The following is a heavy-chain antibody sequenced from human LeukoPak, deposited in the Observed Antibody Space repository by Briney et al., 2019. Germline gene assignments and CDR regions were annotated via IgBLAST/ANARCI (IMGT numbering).Heavy chain of an antibody. J-gene: IGHJ3*02. V-gene: IGHV1-2*06. CDR3: ARVFSTGGYYSYDAFDI. CDR2: INPNSRTT. D-gene: IGHD3-22*01. Sequence: ASVKVSCKASGYTFTDYYMHWVRQAPGQGLEWMGRINPNSRTTNYAQKFQDRVSMTRDTSSSTAYMELSRLTSDDTAVYYCARVFSTGGYYSYDAFDIWGQGTMVTVSS. CDR1: GYTFTDYY.